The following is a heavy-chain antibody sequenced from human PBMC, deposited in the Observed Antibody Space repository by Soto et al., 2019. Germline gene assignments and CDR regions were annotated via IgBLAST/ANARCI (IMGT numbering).Heavy chain of an antibody. CDR3: ARELLGVSYYSDSSGQLDY. J-gene: IGHJ4*01. CDR2: ISYDGSNK. V-gene: IGHV3-30-3*01. Sequence: GGSLRLSCAASGFTFSSYAMHWVRQAPGKGLEWVAVISYDGSNKYYADSVKGRFTISRDNSKNTLYLQMNSLRAEDTAVYYCARELLGVSYYSDSSGQLDYWGQGTLVTVSS. CDR1: GFTFSSYA. D-gene: IGHD3-22*01.